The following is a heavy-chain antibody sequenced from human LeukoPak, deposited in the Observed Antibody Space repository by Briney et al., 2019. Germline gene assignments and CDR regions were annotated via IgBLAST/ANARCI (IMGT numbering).Heavy chain of an antibody. CDR2: IYSGGST. J-gene: IGHJ4*02. Sequence: GGSPRLSCAASGFIVSDNYLTWVRQAPGKGLEWVSSIYSGGSTYYADSVRGRFTISRDNSENTVYLQMNSLRAEDTAIYYCARGATYNNNRLNYFDCWGQGTLVTVSS. CDR1: GFIVSDNY. CDR3: ARGATYNNNRLNYFDC. D-gene: IGHD1-14*01. V-gene: IGHV3-53*01.